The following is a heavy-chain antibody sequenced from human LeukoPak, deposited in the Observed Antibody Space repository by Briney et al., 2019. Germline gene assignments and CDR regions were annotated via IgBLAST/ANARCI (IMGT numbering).Heavy chain of an antibody. Sequence: QPGGSLRLSCAASGFTFSSYAMSWVRQPPGKGLGWVSAISGSGGSTYYADSGKGRFTISRDNSKNTLYLKMNSLRAEDTAVYYCAKVRERGQQLAYFDYWGQGTLVTVSS. D-gene: IGHD6-13*01. J-gene: IGHJ4*02. CDR1: GFTFSSYA. V-gene: IGHV3-23*01. CDR3: AKVRERGQQLAYFDY. CDR2: ISGSGGST.